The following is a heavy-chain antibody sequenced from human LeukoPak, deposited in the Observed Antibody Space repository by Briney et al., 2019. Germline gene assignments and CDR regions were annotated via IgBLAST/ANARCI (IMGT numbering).Heavy chain of an antibody. V-gene: IGHV3-9*01. J-gene: IGHJ4*02. D-gene: IGHD3-10*01. CDR2: ISWNSGSI. Sequence: GGSLRLSCAASGFTFDDYAMHWVRQAPGKGLEWVSGISWNSGSIGYADSVKGRFTISRDNAKNSLYLQMNSLRAEDTALYYCAKDKRGVPAYYFDYWGQGTLVTVSS. CDR1: GFTFDDYA. CDR3: AKDKRGVPAYYFDY.